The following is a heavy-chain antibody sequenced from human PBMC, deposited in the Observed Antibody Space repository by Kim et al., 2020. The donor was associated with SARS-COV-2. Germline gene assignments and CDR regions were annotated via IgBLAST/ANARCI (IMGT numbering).Heavy chain of an antibody. CDR2: IYYSGST. V-gene: IGHV4-61*01. CDR1: GGSVSSGSYY. J-gene: IGHJ4*02. CDR3: AREDRSYLYDY. Sequence: SETLSLTCTVSGGSVSSGSYYWSWIRQPPGKGLEWIGYIYYSGSTNYNPSLKSRVTISVDTSKNQFSLKLSSVTAADTAVYYCAREDRSYLYDYWGQGTLVTVSS. D-gene: IGHD3-10*01.